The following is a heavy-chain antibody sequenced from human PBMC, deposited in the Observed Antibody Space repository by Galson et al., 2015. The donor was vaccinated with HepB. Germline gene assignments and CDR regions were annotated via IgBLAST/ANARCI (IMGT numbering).Heavy chain of an antibody. CDR2: IGSDYVT. D-gene: IGHD2-2*01. CDR3: GSGTYCGTTSCYYDY. Sequence: SLRLSCAASGFTISSSAMNWVRQVPGKGLEWVSAIGSDYVTYYADSVKGRFTISRDNSKNTIYLHMNSLRAEDTAVYYCGSGTYCGTTSCYYDYWGQGTLVTVSS. J-gene: IGHJ4*02. V-gene: IGHV3-23*01. CDR1: GFTISSSA.